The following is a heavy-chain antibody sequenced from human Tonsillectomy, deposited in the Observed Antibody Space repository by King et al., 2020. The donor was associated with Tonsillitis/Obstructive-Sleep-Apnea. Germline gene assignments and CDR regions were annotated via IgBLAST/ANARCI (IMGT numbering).Heavy chain of an antibody. D-gene: IGHD3-3*01. CDR2: IKQDGSEK. Sequence: VQLVESGGGLVQPGGSLRLSCAASGFTFSRYWMNWVRQAPGKGLEWVANIKQDGSEKHYVDSVKGRFSISRDNAKNALDLQMNSRSAEDTAVYYCVRARDDYWSGMWSNWGQGTLVTVCS. CDR3: VRARDDYWSGMWSN. CDR1: GFTFSRYW. J-gene: IGHJ4*02. V-gene: IGHV3-7*01.